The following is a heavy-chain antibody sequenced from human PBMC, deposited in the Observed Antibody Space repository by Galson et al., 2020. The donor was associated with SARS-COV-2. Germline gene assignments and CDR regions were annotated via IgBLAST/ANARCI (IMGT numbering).Heavy chain of an antibody. Sequence: GESLKISCAASGFTFSSYAMHWVRQAPGKGLEWVAVISYDGSNKYYADSVKGRFTISRDNSKNTLYLQMNSLRAEDTAVYYCARTPSGSYSGYFDYWGHGTLVTVSS. CDR1: GFTFSSYA. V-gene: IGHV3-30*01. J-gene: IGHJ4*01. CDR3: ARTPSGSYSGYFDY. D-gene: IGHD1-26*01. CDR2: ISYDGSNK.